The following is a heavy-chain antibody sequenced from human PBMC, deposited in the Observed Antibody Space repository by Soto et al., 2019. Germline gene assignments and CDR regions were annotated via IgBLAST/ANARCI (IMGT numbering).Heavy chain of an antibody. V-gene: IGHV1-69*12. CDR3: ARAQPISTSHRMYWFDP. CDR1: GGTFSSYA. D-gene: IGHD2-2*01. Sequence: QVQLVQSGAEVKKPGSSVKVSCKASGGTFSSYAISWVRQAPGQGLEWMGGIIPIFGTANYAQKFKGRVTITADESRRRAYMELRSLRSEDTAVDYGARAQPISTSHRMYWFDPWDQGTLVTVAS. J-gene: IGHJ5*02. CDR2: IIPIFGTA.